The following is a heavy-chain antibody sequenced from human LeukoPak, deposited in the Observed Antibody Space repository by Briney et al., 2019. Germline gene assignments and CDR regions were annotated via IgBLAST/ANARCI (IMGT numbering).Heavy chain of an antibody. V-gene: IGHV4-34*01. CDR2: INHSGST. CDR3: ARDPTKITMIVVASWGKYGMDV. CDR1: GGSFSGYY. D-gene: IGHD3-22*01. J-gene: IGHJ6*02. Sequence: PSGTLSLTCAVYGGSFSGYYWSWIRQPPGKGLEWIGEINHSGSTNYNPSLKSRVTISVDTSKNQFSLKLSSVTAADTAVYYCARDPTKITMIVVASWGKYGMDVWGQGTTVTVSS.